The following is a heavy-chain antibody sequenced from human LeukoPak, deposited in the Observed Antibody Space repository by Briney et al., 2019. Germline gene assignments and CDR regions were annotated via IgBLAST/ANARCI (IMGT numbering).Heavy chain of an antibody. CDR1: GFTFSSHG. CDR3: AKDDRWLQFCC. CDR2: ISPSGHTT. J-gene: IGHJ4*02. Sequence: GGSLRLSCAASGFTFSSHGMNWIRQALGKGLEQAPVISPSGHTTYYAESVRGRFTSSRDNSRNTLYLQMNSLGAEDTDVYYCAKDDRWLQFCCWGQGTLVTVSA. V-gene: IGHV3-23*01. D-gene: IGHD5-24*01.